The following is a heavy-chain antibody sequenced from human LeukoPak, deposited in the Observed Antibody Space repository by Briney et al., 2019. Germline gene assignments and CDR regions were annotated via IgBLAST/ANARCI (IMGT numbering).Heavy chain of an antibody. CDR3: AGGSNHWFDP. V-gene: IGHV3-64*02. D-gene: IGHD1-14*01. CDR1: ESTFSSYV. J-gene: IGHJ5*02. Sequence: GSLRLSCAASESTFSSYVMHWVRQAPGKGLEYISVISSNGDSTYYADSVKGRFTISRDNFKNTLFLQMGSLRVDDMAVYYCAGGSNHWFDPWGQGTLVTVSS. CDR2: ISSNGDST.